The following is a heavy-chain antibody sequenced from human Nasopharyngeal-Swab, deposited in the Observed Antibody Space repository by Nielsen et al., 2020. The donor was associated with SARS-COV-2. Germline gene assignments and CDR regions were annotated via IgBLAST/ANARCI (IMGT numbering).Heavy chain of an antibody. CDR1: GFTFSNAW. V-gene: IGHV3-15*07. CDR3: TTADVLMVYAKGDY. CDR2: IKSKTDGGTT. J-gene: IGHJ4*02. D-gene: IGHD2-8*01. Sequence: GESLKISCAASGFTFSNAWMNWVRQAPGKGLEWVGRIKSKTDGGTTGYAAPVKGRFTISRDDSKNTLYLQMNSLKTEDTAVYYCTTADVLMVYAKGDYWGQGTLVTVSS.